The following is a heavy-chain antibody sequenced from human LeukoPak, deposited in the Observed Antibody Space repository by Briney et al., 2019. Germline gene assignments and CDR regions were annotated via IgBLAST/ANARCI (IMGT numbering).Heavy chain of an antibody. D-gene: IGHD3-16*01. CDR1: GFTFSDHS. CDR2: ISFDGGST. CDR3: ARALLGGTKATANRGFDF. V-gene: IGHV3-74*01. J-gene: IGHJ4*02. Sequence: TGGSLGLSCAASGFTFSDHSMHWVRQAPGKGLVWVSHISFDGGSTSYADSAKGRFTISRDDAKNTVYLQLNSLRVEDTAVYYCARALLGGTKATANRGFDFWGQGTLVTVSS.